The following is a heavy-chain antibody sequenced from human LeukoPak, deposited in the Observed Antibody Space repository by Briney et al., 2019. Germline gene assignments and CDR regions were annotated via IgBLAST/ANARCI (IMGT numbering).Heavy chain of an antibody. CDR3: ARLANGELGYYYGMDV. CDR2: IYTSGST. V-gene: IGHV4-4*07. J-gene: IGHJ6*02. D-gene: IGHD3-10*01. Sequence: PSETLSLTCTVSGGSISSYYWSWIRQPAGKGLEWIGRIYTSGSTNYNPSLKSRVTMSVDTSKNQFSLKLSSVTAADTAVYYCARLANGELGYYYGMDVWGQGTTVTDSS. CDR1: GGSISSYY.